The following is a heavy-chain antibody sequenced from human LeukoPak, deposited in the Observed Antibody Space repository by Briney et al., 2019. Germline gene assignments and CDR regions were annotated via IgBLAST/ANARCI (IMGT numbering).Heavy chain of an antibody. D-gene: IGHD3-3*01. J-gene: IGHJ6*02. CDR1: GFTFSSYG. V-gene: IGHV3-33*01. CDR2: IWYDGSNK. CDR3: ASPLPNYDFWSGYYYYGMDV. Sequence: GGSLRLSCAASGFTFSSYGMHWVRQAPGKGLEWVAVIWYDGSNKYYADSVKGRFTISRDNSKNTPYLQMNSLRAEDTAVYYCASPLPNYDFWSGYYYYGMDVWGQGTTVTVSS.